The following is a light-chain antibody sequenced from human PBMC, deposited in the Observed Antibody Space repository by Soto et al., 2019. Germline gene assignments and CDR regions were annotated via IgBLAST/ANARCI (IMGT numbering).Light chain of an antibody. CDR3: QQRSNWPT. J-gene: IGKJ1*01. V-gene: IGKV3-11*01. CDR1: QSVSRY. Sequence: IVLTQSPATLSLSPGEIATLSFRASQSVSRYLAWYQQKPGQAPRLLINDASNRATGIPARFSGSGSGTDFTLTISSLEPEDFAVYYCQQRSNWPTFGQGTKVDIK. CDR2: DAS.